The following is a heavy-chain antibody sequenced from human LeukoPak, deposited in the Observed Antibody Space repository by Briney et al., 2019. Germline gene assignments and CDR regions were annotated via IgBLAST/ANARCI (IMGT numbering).Heavy chain of an antibody. Sequence: GGSLRLSCAASGFTFSAYEMNWVRQAPVKGLEWLSYISDSGSTIYYADSVKGRFTISRDNAKNSLFLQMNSLRAEDTAVYYCARYCSGGSCYSAFDYWGQGTLVTVSS. CDR2: ISDSGSTI. J-gene: IGHJ4*02. CDR3: ARYCSGGSCYSAFDY. CDR1: GFTFSAYE. V-gene: IGHV3-48*03. D-gene: IGHD2-15*01.